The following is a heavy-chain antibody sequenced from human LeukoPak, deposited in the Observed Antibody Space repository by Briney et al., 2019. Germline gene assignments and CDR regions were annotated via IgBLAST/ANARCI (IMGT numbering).Heavy chain of an antibody. CDR2: IYTSGST. CDR3: ARTTITMVRGVILDY. J-gene: IGHJ4*02. V-gene: IGHV4-61*02. CDR1: GGSISSGSYY. Sequence: SETLSLTCTVSGGSISSGSYYWSWIRQPAGKGLEWIGRIYTSGSTNYNPSLKSRVTISVDTSKSQFSLKLSSVTAADTAVYYCARTTITMVRGVILDYWGQGTLVTVSS. D-gene: IGHD3-10*01.